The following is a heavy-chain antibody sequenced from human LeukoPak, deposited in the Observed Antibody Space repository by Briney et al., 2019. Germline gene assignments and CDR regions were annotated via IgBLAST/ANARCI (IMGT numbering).Heavy chain of an antibody. D-gene: IGHD3-10*01. CDR1: GFTFSSYA. V-gene: IGHV3-23*01. J-gene: IGHJ4*02. CDR3: AKGPRSFYGSGIDY. Sequence: GGSLRLSCAASGFTFSSYAMNWVRQTPGKGLKWVSSISGGGSNAYYADSLKGRFTISRGNSKNTLYLQMNSLKVEDTAVYYCAKGPRSFYGSGIDYWGQGTLVTVSS. CDR2: ISGGGSNA.